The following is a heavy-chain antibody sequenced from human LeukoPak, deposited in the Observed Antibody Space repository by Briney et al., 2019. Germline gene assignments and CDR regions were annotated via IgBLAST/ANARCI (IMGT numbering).Heavy chain of an antibody. D-gene: IGHD6-19*01. Sequence: PGGSLRLSCAASGFTVSSNYMSWVRQAPGKGLEGVSVIYSGGSTYYADSVKGRFTISRDNSKNTLYLQMNSLRAEDTAVYYCARDLGAVAGLGVWFDPWGQGTLVTVSS. V-gene: IGHV3-66*02. CDR1: GFTVSSNY. CDR2: IYSGGST. CDR3: ARDLGAVAGLGVWFDP. J-gene: IGHJ5*02.